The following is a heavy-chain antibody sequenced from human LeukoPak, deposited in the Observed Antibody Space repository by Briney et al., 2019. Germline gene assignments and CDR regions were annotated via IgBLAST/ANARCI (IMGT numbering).Heavy chain of an antibody. CDR1: GFTFSTYW. CDR2: INTDGSST. Sequence: GGSLRLSCAAPGFTFSTYWMHWVRQAPGKGLMWVSRINTDGSSTSYADSVKGRFTISRDNAKNTLYLQMNSLRAEDTAVYYCAKDDILTGYRFQHWGQGTLVTVSS. CDR3: AKDDILTGYRFQH. V-gene: IGHV3-74*01. J-gene: IGHJ1*01. D-gene: IGHD3-9*01.